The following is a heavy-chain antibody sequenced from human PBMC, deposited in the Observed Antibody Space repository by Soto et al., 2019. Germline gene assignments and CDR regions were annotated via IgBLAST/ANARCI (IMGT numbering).Heavy chain of an antibody. V-gene: IGHV1-18*01. CDR3: ARVGEYCTRASCLDY. CDR2: ISAYNGNT. CDR1: GYTFTNYG. J-gene: IGHJ4*02. D-gene: IGHD2-2*01. Sequence: QVQLVQSGAEVKKPGASVKVSCKASGYTFTNYGISWVRQAPGQGLEWMGWISAYNGNTDYAQNLQGRVTMTTDTSTSAAYMELRSLTSDDTAVYYCARVGEYCTRASCLDYLGQGTLVTVSS.